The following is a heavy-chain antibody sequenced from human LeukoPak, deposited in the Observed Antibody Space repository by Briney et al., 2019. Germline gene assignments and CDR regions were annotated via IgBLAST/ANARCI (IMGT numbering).Heavy chain of an antibody. CDR2: IIPIFGTA. D-gene: IGHD2-15*01. Sequence: SVTVSCTASGGTFSSYAISWVRQAPGQGLEWMGGIIPIFGTANYAQKFQGRVTITADKSTSTAYMELSSLRSEDTAVYYCARDADIVVSGAFDIWGQGTMVTVSS. J-gene: IGHJ3*02. V-gene: IGHV1-69*06. CDR1: GGTFSSYA. CDR3: ARDADIVVSGAFDI.